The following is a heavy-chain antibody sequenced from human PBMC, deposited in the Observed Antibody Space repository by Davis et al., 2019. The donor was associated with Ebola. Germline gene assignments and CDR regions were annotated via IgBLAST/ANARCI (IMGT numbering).Heavy chain of an antibody. CDR2: NHHSGGT. Sequence: SETLSLTCTVSGDSITNGDYSWSWIRQPPGKGLEWVGYNHHSGGTYYNPSLKSRLTMLVDTSKNQFSQSLRSVTAADTADYYCARDAYSYGYPEGYRMDIWGPGTTVTVSS. CDR3: ARDAYSYGYPEGYRMDI. V-gene: IGHV4-30-4*08. J-gene: IGHJ6*02. D-gene: IGHD5-18*01. CDR1: GDSITNGDYS.